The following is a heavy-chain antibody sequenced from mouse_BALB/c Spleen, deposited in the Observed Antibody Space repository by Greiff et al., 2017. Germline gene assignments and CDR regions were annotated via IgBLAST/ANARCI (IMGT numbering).Heavy chain of an antibody. CDR3: ASSSYGYFHY. V-gene: IGHV7-3*02. CDR2: IRNKANGYTT. J-gene: IGHJ2*01. Sequence: EVHLVESGGGLVQPGGSLRLSCATSGFTFTDYYMSWVRQPPGKALEWLGFIRNKANGYTTEYSASVKGRFTISRDNSQSILYLQMNTLRAEDSATYYCASSSYGYFHYWGQGTTLTVSS. D-gene: IGHD1-1*01. CDR1: GFTFTDYY.